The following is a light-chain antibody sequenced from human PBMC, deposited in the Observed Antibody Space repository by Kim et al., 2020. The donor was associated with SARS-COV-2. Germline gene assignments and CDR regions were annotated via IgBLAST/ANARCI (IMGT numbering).Light chain of an antibody. CDR3: QVWDSSTGV. CDR1: NNGSEK. CDR2: SDS. Sequence: VGSGETARVTSGGSNNGSEKVHRYQQTPGQAPVLVIYSDSNRPSGIPARFSGSNSGNTANLTISRAQAGDEADYYCQVWDSSTGVFGTGTKVTVL. V-gene: IGLV3-9*01. J-gene: IGLJ1*01.